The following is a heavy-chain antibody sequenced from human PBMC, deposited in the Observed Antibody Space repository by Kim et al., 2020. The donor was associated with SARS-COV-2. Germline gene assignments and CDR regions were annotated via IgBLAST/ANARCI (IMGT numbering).Heavy chain of an antibody. J-gene: IGHJ3*02. D-gene: IGHD3-10*01. CDR1: GGSISSSSYY. Sequence: SETLSLTCTVSGGSISSSSYYWGWIRQPPGKGLEWIGSIYYSGSTYYNPSLKSRVTISVDTSKNQFSLKLSSVTAADTAVYYCAREKVPWFGELFGAFDIWGQGTMVTVSS. V-gene: IGHV4-39*07. CDR2: IYYSGST. CDR3: AREKVPWFGELFGAFDI.